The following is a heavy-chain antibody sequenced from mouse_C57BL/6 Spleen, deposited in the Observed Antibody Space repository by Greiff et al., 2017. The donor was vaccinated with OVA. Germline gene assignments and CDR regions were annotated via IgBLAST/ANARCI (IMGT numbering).Heavy chain of an antibody. D-gene: IGHD1-1*01. CDR3: ARNYYGSSLYAMDY. CDR1: GFSLTSYG. CDR2: IWSGGST. V-gene: IGHV2-2*01. Sequence: VQLQQSGPGLVQPSQSLSITCTVSGFSLTSYGVHWVRQSPGKGLEWLGVIWSGGSTDYNAAFISRLSISKDNFKSQVFFKMNSLQADDTAIYYCARNYYGSSLYAMDYWGQGTSVTVSS. J-gene: IGHJ4*01.